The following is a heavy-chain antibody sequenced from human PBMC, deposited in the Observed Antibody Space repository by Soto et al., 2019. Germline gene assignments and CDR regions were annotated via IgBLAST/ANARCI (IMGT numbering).Heavy chain of an antibody. CDR2: ISSSSSYI. J-gene: IGHJ4*02. CDR1: GFTFSSYS. V-gene: IGHV3-21*01. CDR3: ARFWSGWSQPPYYFDY. Sequence: EVQLVESGGGLVKPGGSLRLSCAASGFTFSSYSMNWVRQAPGKGLEWVSSISSSSSYIYYADSVKGRFTISRDNAKNSLYLQMNRLRAEDTAVYYCARFWSGWSQPPYYFDYWGQGTLVTVSS. D-gene: IGHD3-3*01.